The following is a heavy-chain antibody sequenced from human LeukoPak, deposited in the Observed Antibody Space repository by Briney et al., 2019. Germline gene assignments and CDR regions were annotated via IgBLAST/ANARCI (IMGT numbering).Heavy chain of an antibody. J-gene: IGHJ4*02. Sequence: SETLSLTCTVSGGSISSGDYYWSWLRQPPGKGLEWIGYIYYSGSTYYNPSLKSRVTISVDTSKNQFSLKLSSVTAADTAVYYCARADSGSWDYWGQGTLVTVSS. CDR1: GGSISSGDYY. V-gene: IGHV4-30-4*01. D-gene: IGHD1-26*01. CDR2: IYYSGST. CDR3: ARADSGSWDY.